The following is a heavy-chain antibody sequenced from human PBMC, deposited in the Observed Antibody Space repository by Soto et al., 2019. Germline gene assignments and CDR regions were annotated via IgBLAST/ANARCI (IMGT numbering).Heavy chain of an antibody. CDR1: GYTFTSYG. J-gene: IGHJ4*02. CDR3: AREYCSSTSCYWLFDY. D-gene: IGHD2-2*01. CDR2: ISAYNGNT. V-gene: IGHV1-18*01. Sequence: ASVKVSCKASGYTFTSYGISWVRQAPGQGLEWMGWISAYNGNTNYAQKLQGRVTMTTDTSTSTAYMELRSLRSDDTAVYYCAREYCSSTSCYWLFDYWGQGTLVTVSS.